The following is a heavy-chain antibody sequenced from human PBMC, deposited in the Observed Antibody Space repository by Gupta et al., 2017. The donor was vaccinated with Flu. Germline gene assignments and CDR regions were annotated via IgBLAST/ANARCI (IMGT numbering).Heavy chain of an antibody. CDR3: ARGRRGMDV. Sequence: YNPSLKSRVTISVDTSKNQFSLKLSSVTAADTAVYYCARGRRGMDVWGQGTAVTVSS. J-gene: IGHJ6*02. V-gene: IGHV4-34*01.